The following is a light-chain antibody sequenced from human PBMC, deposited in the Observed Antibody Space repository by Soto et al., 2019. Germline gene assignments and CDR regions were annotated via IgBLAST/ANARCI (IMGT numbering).Light chain of an antibody. J-gene: IGKJ2*01. CDR1: QSISSW. CDR2: KAS. CDR3: QQYNSRVT. V-gene: IGKV1-5*03. Sequence: DIQMTQSPSTLSASVGDRVTITCRASQSISSWLAWYQQKPGKAPKLLIYKASSLESGVPSRFSGSGSGTEFPLTISSLQPDDFTTYYCQQYNSRVTFGQGTKLEIK.